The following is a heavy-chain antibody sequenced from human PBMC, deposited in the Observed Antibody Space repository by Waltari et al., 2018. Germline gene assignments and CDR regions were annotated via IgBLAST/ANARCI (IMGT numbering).Heavy chain of an antibody. V-gene: IGHV4-34*01. Sequence: QVQLQQWGAGLLKPSETLSLTCAVYGGSFCGYYWGWLRQPPGKGLELIGESNHSGSTNYNPSLKSRVTISVDTSKNQFSLKLSSVTAADTAVYCCARARIAARTNWFDPWGQGTLVTVSS. CDR1: GGSFCGYY. J-gene: IGHJ5*02. CDR3: ARARIAARTNWFDP. CDR2: SNHSGST. D-gene: IGHD6-6*01.